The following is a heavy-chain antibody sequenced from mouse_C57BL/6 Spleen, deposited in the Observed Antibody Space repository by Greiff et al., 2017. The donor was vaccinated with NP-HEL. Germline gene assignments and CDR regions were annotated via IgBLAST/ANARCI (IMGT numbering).Heavy chain of an antibody. CDR1: GYTFTSYG. Sequence: VQGVESGAELARPGASVKLSCKASGYTFTSYGISWVKQRTGQGLEWIGEIYPRSGNTYYNEKFKGKATLTADKSSSTAYMELRSLTSEDSAVYFCARGEAMVTTFDYWGQGTTLTVSS. CDR3: ARGEAMVTTFDY. D-gene: IGHD2-2*01. J-gene: IGHJ2*01. CDR2: IYPRSGNT. V-gene: IGHV1-81*01.